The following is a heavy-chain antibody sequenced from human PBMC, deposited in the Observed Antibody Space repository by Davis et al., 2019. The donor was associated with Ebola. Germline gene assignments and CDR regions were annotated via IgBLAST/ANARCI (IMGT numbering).Heavy chain of an antibody. CDR1: GGSISSSSYY. J-gene: IGHJ2*01. V-gene: IGHV4-39*01. D-gene: IGHD3-22*01. CDR2: INQSGST. CDR3: ARNYYDSSGYYGVHWYFDL. Sequence: MPSETLSLTCTVSGGSISSSSYYWSWIRQPPGKGLEWIGEINQSGSTNYNPSLKSRVTISIDTSKNQFSLKLSPVTAADTAVYYCARNYYDSSGYYGVHWYFDLWGRGTLVTVSS.